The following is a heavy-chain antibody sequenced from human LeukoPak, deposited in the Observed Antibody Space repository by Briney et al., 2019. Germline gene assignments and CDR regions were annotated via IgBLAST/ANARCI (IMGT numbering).Heavy chain of an antibody. CDR1: GGSVSSGSYY. V-gene: IGHV4-61*01. CDR2: IYYSGST. Sequence: SETLSLTCTVSGGSVSSGSYYWSWIRQPPGKGLEWIGYIYYSGSTNYNPSLKSRVTISVDTSKNQFSLKLSSVTAADTAVYYCARVFSAAGTGAFDIWGQGTMVTVSS. D-gene: IGHD6-13*01. J-gene: IGHJ3*02. CDR3: ARVFSAAGTGAFDI.